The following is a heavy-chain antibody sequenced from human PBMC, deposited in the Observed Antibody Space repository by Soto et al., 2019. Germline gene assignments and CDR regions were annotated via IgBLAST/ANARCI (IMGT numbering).Heavy chain of an antibody. CDR3: ARDNTVTTSYYYYGMDV. J-gene: IGHJ6*02. CDR2: IYYSGST. D-gene: IGHD4-17*01. V-gene: IGHV4-59*01. CDR1: GGSISSYY. Sequence: SETLSLTCTVSGGSISSYYWSWIRQPPGKGLEWIGYIYYSGSTNYNPSLKSRVTISGDTSKNQFSLKLSSVTAADTAVYYCARDNTVTTSYYYYGMDVWGQGTTVTVSS.